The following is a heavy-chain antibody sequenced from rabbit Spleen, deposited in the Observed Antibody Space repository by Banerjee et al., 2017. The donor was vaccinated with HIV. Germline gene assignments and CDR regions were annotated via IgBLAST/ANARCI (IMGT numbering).Heavy chain of an antibody. CDR3: ARDTGTSFSSYGMDL. CDR2: IYAGSSVYT. V-gene: IGHV1S40*01. D-gene: IGHD8-1*01. Sequence: QLLEESGGGLVKPGASLTLTCTASGFSFSSSDYMCWVRQPPGKGLEWIACIYAGSSVYTYYASWAKGRFTISKTSSTTVTLQMTSLTAADTATYFCARDTGTSFSSYGMDLWGQGTLVTVS. J-gene: IGHJ6*01. CDR1: GFSFSSSDY.